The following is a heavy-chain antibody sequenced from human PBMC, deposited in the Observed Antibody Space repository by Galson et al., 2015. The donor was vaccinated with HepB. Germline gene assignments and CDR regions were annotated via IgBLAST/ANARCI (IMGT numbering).Heavy chain of an antibody. CDR1: GYTFTGYG. Sequence: SVKVSCKASGYTFTGYGISWVRQAPGQGLEWMGWISAYNGNTNYAQKLQGRVTMTTDTSTSTAYMELRSLRSDDTAVYYCASSSIVGATKIDAFDIWGQGTMVTVSS. CDR2: ISAYNGNT. D-gene: IGHD1-26*01. J-gene: IGHJ3*02. V-gene: IGHV1-18*04. CDR3: ASSSIVGATKIDAFDI.